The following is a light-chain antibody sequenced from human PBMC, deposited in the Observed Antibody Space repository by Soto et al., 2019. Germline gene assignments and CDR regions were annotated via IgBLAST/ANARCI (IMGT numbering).Light chain of an antibody. Sequence: ILLTQSPGTLSLSPGERAPLSCSASQSVSSSYLAWYQQKPGQAPRLLIYGASSRATGIPDRFSGSGSGTDFTLTISRLEPEDFAVYYCQQYGSSPITVGQGARLAI. CDR3: QQYGSSPIT. CDR1: QSVSSSY. V-gene: IGKV3-20*01. CDR2: GAS. J-gene: IGKJ5*01.